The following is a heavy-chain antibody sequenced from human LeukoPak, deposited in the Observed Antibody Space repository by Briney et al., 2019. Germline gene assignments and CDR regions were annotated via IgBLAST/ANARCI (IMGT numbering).Heavy chain of an antibody. V-gene: IGHV3-23*01. CDR1: GFTFSNYA. Sequence: GSLRLSCAASGFTFSNYAMSWVRQAPGKGLEWVSAISGSGVSTYYTDSVKGRFTFSRDNSKNTLYLQMNSLRAEDTAVYYCAKARGYCGGTSCYDYYMDVWGKGTTVTVSS. CDR2: ISGSGVST. D-gene: IGHD2-2*01. J-gene: IGHJ6*03. CDR3: AKARGYCGGTSCYDYYMDV.